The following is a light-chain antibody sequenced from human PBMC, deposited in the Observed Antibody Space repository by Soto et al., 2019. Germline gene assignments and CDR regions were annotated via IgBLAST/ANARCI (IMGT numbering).Light chain of an antibody. CDR3: QQYNNWPLT. CDR1: QSVSSN. Sequence: EIVMTQSPATLSVSPGERATLSCRASQSVSSNLAWYQQKPGQAPRLLIYCASTRATGIPARFSGSGSGTEFTLTISSLQSEDFAVYYCQQYNNWPLTFG. V-gene: IGKV3-15*01. J-gene: IGKJ1*01. CDR2: CAS.